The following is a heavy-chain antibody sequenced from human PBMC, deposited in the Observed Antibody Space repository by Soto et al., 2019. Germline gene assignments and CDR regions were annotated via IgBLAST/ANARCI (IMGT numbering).Heavy chain of an antibody. J-gene: IGHJ4*02. CDR1: GFTFSSYA. V-gene: IGHV3-64*01. Sequence: EVQLVESGGGLVQPGGSLRLSCAASGFTFSSYAMHWVRQAPGKGLEYVSSISSNGGSTYYANSVKGRFTISRDNSKSTLYLQMGSLRSEDMGVYYCSTGPGYYFDYWGQGTLVTFSS. CDR2: ISSNGGST. CDR3: STGPGYYFDY.